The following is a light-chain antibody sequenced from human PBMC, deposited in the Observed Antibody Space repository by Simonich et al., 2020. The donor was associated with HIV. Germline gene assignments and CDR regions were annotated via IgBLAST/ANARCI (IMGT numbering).Light chain of an antibody. V-gene: IGKV1-39*01. Sequence: DIQLTQSPSFLSASVGDRVTITCRACQGISSSLAWYQQKPGKAPKLLIYAASSLQSGVPSRFSGSGSGTDFTLTISSLQPEDFATYYCQQTYSTPYTFGRGTKLEIK. CDR3: QQTYSTPYT. CDR1: QGISSS. J-gene: IGKJ2*01. CDR2: AAS.